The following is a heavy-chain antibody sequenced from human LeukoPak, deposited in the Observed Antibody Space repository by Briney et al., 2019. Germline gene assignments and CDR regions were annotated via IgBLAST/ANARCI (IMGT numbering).Heavy chain of an antibody. CDR1: GFTFGDYA. CDR3: TRGGSLGHNYDSSGYYYVYY. J-gene: IGHJ4*02. CDR2: IRSKAYGGTT. D-gene: IGHD3-22*01. V-gene: IGHV3-49*03. Sequence: GGSLRLSCTASGFTFGDYAMSWFRQAPGKGLEWVGFIRSKAYGGTTEYAASVKGRFTISRDDSKSIAYLQMNSLKTEDTAVYYCTRGGSLGHNYDSSGYYYVYYWGQGTLVTVSS.